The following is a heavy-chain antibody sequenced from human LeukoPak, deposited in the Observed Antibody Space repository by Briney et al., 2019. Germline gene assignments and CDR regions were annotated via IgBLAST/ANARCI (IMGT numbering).Heavy chain of an antibody. Sequence: GGSLRLSCAVSGFTFPSYAMSWVRQAPGKGLEWVSAISDSGDVTYVAESVKGRFTISRDNSKNTLFLQMNSLTVEDSAVYYCAKDISIGRYCTNGLCSPFDYWGQGTLVTVSS. CDR3: AKDISIGRYCTNGLCSPFDY. D-gene: IGHD2-8*01. CDR2: ISDSGDVT. CDR1: GFTFPSYA. V-gene: IGHV3-23*01. J-gene: IGHJ4*02.